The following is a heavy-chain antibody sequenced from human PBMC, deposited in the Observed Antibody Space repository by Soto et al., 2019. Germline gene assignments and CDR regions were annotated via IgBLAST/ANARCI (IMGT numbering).Heavy chain of an antibody. J-gene: IGHJ5*02. CDR3: ARDRGPGGVAS. CDR1: GFTFSNYW. CDR2: LGADGGDR. V-gene: IGHV3-74*01. D-gene: IGHD3-16*01. Sequence: EVQLVESGGGLVQPGGSLRLSCAASGFTFSNYWMYWIRQAPGEGLVWVSRLGADGGDRSYADSVKGRFTISRDNAKNTLYLQMNSLRAEDTAVYYCARDRGPGGVASWGQGTLVTVST.